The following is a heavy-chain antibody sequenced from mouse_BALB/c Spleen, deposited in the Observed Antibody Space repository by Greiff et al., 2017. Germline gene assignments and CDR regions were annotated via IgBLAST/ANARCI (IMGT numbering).Heavy chain of an antibody. CDR1: GYTFSSYW. CDR2: ILPGSGST. D-gene: IGHD1-1*01. CDR3: ARRILLRSYYFDY. V-gene: IGHV1-9*01. J-gene: IGHJ2*01. Sequence: VQLQQSGAELMKPGASVKISCKATGYTFSSYWIEWVKQRPGHGLEWIGEILPGSGSTNYNEKFKGKATFTADTSSNTAYMQLSSLTSEDSAVYYCARRILLRSYYFDYWGQGTTLTVSS.